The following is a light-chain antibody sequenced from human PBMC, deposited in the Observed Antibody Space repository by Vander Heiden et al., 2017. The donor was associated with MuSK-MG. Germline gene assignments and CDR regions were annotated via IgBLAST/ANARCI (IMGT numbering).Light chain of an antibody. J-gene: IGLJ1*01. Sequence: FVMTQPPSVSVAPGQTARISCAGDNIGSKTVHWYQHKPGQAPVRGVHEDTDRPSGIPERFSGSNSEKSATLKIIRVEAGDEADDYGQIWDISSDHDGCGTGTKITVL. CDR3: QIWDISSDHDG. V-gene: IGLV3-21*02. CDR2: EDT. CDR1: NIGSKT.